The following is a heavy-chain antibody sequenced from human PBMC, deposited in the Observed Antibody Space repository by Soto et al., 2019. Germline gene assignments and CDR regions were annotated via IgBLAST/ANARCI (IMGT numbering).Heavy chain of an antibody. Sequence: EFQLVDSGGALVQPGESLRLSCAASGFTFSAFFMTWYRQAPGKGLEWLATIKKDGNEIYYVDAVKGRFTISTDNAKNSFYLQTNGLRTEDTNVSYCAIGHCLGVWGQGTLVTVSS. V-gene: IGHV3-7*01. D-gene: IGHD2-8*01. CDR2: IKKDGNEI. CDR3: AIGHCLGV. CDR1: GFTFSAFF. J-gene: IGHJ4*02.